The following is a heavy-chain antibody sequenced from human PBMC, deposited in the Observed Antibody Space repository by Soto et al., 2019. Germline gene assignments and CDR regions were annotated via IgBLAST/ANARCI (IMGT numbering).Heavy chain of an antibody. D-gene: IGHD1-1*01. CDR3: ARLQTDWFDP. V-gene: IGHV5-51*01. Sequence: PGESLKISCKGSGYSFTSYWIAWVRQMPGKGLEWLGMIYPADSDTRYSPSFQGQVTFSADKSLSTAYLQWSSLKASDTAMYYCARLQTDWFDPWGQGIEVTVSS. J-gene: IGHJ5*02. CDR1: GYSFTSYW. CDR2: IYPADSDT.